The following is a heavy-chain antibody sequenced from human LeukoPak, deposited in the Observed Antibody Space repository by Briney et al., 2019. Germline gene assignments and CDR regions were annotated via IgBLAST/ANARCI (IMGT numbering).Heavy chain of an antibody. D-gene: IGHD6-19*01. J-gene: IGHJ4*02. CDR3: VGSGWYGYFDY. CDR2: IKQDGSEK. V-gene: IGHV3-7*03. Sequence: GSLRLSCAASGFTFSSYWMSWVRQAPGKGLEWVANIKQDGSEKYYVDSVKGRFTISRDNSKNTLYLQMNSLRAEDTAVYYCVGSGWYGYFDYWGQGTLVTVSS. CDR1: GFTFSSYW.